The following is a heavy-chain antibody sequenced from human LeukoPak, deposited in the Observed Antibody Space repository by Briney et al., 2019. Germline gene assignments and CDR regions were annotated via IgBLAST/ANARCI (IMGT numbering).Heavy chain of an antibody. CDR2: INHSGST. J-gene: IGHJ1*01. CDR1: GGSFTGYY. Sequence: SETLSLTCAVYGGSFTGYYWSWIRQPPGKGLEWIREINHSGSTNYNPSLKSRVTISVDTSKNQFSLKLSSVTAADTAVYYCARGPRAQKDIVVVPAAHRSNFQHWGQGTLVTASS. V-gene: IGHV4-34*01. CDR3: ARGPRAQKDIVVVPAAHRSNFQH. D-gene: IGHD2-2*01.